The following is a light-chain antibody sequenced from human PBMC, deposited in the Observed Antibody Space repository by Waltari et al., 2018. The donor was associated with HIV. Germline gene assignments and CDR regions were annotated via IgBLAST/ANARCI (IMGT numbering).Light chain of an antibody. V-gene: IGLV2-18*02. CDR1: SSDVGNYNE. CDR2: DVS. Sequence: QSALTQPPSVSGSLGQSVTISCTGTSSDVGNYNEVSWYQQSPGTAPKLMINDVSNRPSGVPYRFSGSKAGNTASLTISVLQAENETDYYCSSFTTSITVVVGGGTSLAVL. CDR3: SSFTTSITVV. J-gene: IGLJ2*01.